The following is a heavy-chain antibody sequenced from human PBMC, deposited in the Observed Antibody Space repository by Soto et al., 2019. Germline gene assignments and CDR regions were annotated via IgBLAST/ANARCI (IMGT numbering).Heavy chain of an antibody. D-gene: IGHD3-10*01. J-gene: IGHJ4*02. CDR3: ARGRPPSSGGNFDS. CDR2: INQNEGEK. V-gene: IGHV3-7*01. Sequence: EVPLAESGGGLVQPGGSLRVSCTASGFTFRNYWMTWVRQAPGKGLEWVANINQNEGEKYYVDSVKGRFTISRDNAYNPLYLEIDNRRVDDSAVFFCARGRPPSSGGNFDSWGQGTLVSVSS. CDR1: GFTFRNYW.